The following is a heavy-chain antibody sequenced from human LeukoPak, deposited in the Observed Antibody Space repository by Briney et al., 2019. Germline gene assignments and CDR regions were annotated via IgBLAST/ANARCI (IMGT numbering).Heavy chain of an antibody. CDR1: GYSISSGYY. CDR3: ARVWDYYMDV. CDR2: IYHSGST. Sequence: SETLSLTCAVSGYSISSGYYWGWIRQPPGKGLEWIGSIYHSGSTYYNPSLKSRVTISVDTSKNQFSLKLSSVTAADTAVYYCARVWDYYMDVWGKGTTVTVSS. V-gene: IGHV4-38-2*01. D-gene: IGHD7-27*01. J-gene: IGHJ6*03.